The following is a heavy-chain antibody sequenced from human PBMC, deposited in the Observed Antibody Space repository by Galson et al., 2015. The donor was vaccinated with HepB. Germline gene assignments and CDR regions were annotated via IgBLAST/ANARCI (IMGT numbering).Heavy chain of an antibody. Sequence: SLRLSCAASEFTVSSNYMTWVRQAPGKGLEWVSLIYGGGNTNYADSVKGRFTISRDNSKNTVYLQMNSLRAEDTGVYYCAGPTVTSRDWYFYLWGRGTLVTVPS. V-gene: IGHV3-53*01. CDR1: EFTVSSNY. D-gene: IGHD4-17*01. CDR3: AGPTVTSRDWYFYL. J-gene: IGHJ2*01. CDR2: IYGGGNT.